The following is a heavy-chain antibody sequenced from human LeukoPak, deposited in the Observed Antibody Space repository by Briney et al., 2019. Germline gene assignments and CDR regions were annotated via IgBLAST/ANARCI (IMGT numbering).Heavy chain of an antibody. CDR1: GFTFSGLG. V-gene: IGHV3-30*02. CDR2: IRYDGSNK. Sequence: GGSLRLSCAASGFTFSGLGMHWVRQAPGKGLEWVAFIRYDGSNKCYADSVKGRFTISRDNSKNTLYLQMNSLRAEDTAVYYCAKDGGNYGPYYFDYWGQGTLVTVSS. CDR3: AKDGGNYGPYYFDY. J-gene: IGHJ4*02. D-gene: IGHD1-7*01.